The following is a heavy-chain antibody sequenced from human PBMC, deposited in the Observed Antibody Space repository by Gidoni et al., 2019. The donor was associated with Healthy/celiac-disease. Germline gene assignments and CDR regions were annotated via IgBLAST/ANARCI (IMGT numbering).Heavy chain of an antibody. D-gene: IGHD3-10*01. V-gene: IGHV3-11*01. Sequence: QVQLVESGGGLVKPGGSRRLACAASGFTFSDYYMSWIRQAQGKGLEWVSYISSSGGTISYADSVKGRFAISRDNAKNSLYLQMNSLSAEDTAVFYCARGLWFGELVYWGQGTLVTVSS. J-gene: IGHJ4*02. CDR1: GFTFSDYY. CDR2: ISSSGGTI. CDR3: ARGLWFGELVY.